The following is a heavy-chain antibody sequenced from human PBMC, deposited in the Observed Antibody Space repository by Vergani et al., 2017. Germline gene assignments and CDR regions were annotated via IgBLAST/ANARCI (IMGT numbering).Heavy chain of an antibody. J-gene: IGHJ5*02. V-gene: IGHV4-39*01. D-gene: IGHD6-19*01. CDR3: ARHSTVEWLVKLGWIDP. CDR1: GASIRSSNYD. Sequence: QLQLQESGPGLVKPSATLSLTCSVSGASIRSSNYDWGWIRQPPGKGLEWIASIYYSGSTYCNPSLKSRVTISVDTSKNQFSLNLSSVTAADTAVYFCARHSTVEWLVKLGWIDPWGQGILVTVSS. CDR2: IYYSGST.